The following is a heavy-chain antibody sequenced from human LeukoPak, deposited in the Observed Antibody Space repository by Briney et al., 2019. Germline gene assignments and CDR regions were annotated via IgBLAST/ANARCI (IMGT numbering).Heavy chain of an antibody. CDR1: GYTSTGYY. CDR3: ARAPMTYYDFWSGYYTGKKEYYYYYYMDV. J-gene: IGHJ6*03. D-gene: IGHD3-3*01. Sequence: ASVKVSCKASGYTSTGYYMHWVRQAPGQGLEWMGWISAYNGNTNYAQKLQGRVTMTTDTSTSTAYMELRSLRSDDTAVYYCARAPMTYYDFWSGYYTGKKEYYYYYYMDVWGKGTTVTVSS. CDR2: ISAYNGNT. V-gene: IGHV1-18*04.